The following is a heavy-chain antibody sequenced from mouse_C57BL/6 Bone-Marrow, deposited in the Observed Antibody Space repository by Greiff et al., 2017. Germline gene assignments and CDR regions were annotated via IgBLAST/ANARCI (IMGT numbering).Heavy chain of an antibody. CDR3: SEDSAVYYGAYYYGSIWGFAY. CDR2: GQGLEWIG. D-gene: IGHD1-1*01. CDR1: YTFSRRVH. J-gene: IGHJ3*01. V-gene: IGHV1-87*01. Sequence: VQLQESGPELARPWASVKISCQAFYTFSRRVHFAIRDTNYWMQWVKQRPGQGLEWIGAMYPGNGDTSYNQKFKGKATLTADKSSSTVYMQLSSLTSEDSAVYYGAYYYGSIWGFAYWGQGTLVTVSA.